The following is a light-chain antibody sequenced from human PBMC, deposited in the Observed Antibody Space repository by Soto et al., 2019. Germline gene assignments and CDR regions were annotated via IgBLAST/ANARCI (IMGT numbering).Light chain of an antibody. CDR3: QQYNSYS. CDR1: QSISSY. Sequence: DIQMTQSPSSLSASVGDRVTITCRASQSISSYLNWYQQKPGKAPKLLIYHASTLESGVPSRFSGSGSGTEFTLTISSLQPDDLATYYCQQYNSYSFGQGTKVDIK. CDR2: HAS. V-gene: IGKV1-5*01. J-gene: IGKJ1*01.